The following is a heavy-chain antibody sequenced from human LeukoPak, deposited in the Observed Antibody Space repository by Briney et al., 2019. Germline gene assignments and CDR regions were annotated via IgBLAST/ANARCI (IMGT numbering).Heavy chain of an antibody. V-gene: IGHV1-46*01. D-gene: IGHD2-15*01. J-gene: IGHJ3*02. CDR1: GYTFTSYY. CDR3: ALGGSGGIYDAFDI. Sequence: ASVKVSCKASGYTFTSYYMHWVRQAPGQGLEWMGIINPSGGSTSYAQKFQGRVTMTTDTSTSTAYMELRSLRSDDTAVYYCALGGSGGIYDAFDIWGQGTMVTVSS. CDR2: INPSGGST.